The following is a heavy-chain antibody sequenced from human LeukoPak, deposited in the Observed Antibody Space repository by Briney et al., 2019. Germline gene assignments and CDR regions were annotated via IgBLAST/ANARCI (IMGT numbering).Heavy chain of an antibody. CDR3: TREYLTVSYFDY. CDR1: GFTFSSYX. D-gene: IGHD4-11*01. V-gene: IGHV3-7*05. Sequence: GGSLRLSCAASGFTFSSYXXXXXXQAPGKGLXXXANIKQDGSEQYYVDSVKGRFTISRDNAKNSLFLQMNSLRGEDTAVYYCTREYLTVSYFDYWGQGTLVTVSS. J-gene: IGHJ4*02. CDR2: IKQDGSEQ.